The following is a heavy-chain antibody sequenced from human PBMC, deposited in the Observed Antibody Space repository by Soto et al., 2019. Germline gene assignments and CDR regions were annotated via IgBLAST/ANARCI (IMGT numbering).Heavy chain of an antibody. J-gene: IGHJ6*02. CDR3: ARAQYYDFWSGYYYYYYGMDV. Sequence: SETLSLTCAVYGGSFSGYYWSWIRQPPGKGLEWIGEINHSGSTNYNPSLKSRVTISVDTSKNQFSLKLSSVTAADTAVYYCARAQYYDFWSGYYYYYYGMDVWGQGTTVTVS. D-gene: IGHD3-3*01. V-gene: IGHV4-34*01. CDR2: INHSGST. CDR1: GGSFSGYY.